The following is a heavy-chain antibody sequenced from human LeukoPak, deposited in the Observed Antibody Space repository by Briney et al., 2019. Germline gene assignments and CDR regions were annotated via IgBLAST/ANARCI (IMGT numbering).Heavy chain of an antibody. CDR1: GFTFHNYA. J-gene: IGHJ4*02. CDR2: TSGDGITT. CDR3: ARDHVYGGADY. Sequence: GGSLRLSCAASGFTFHNYAIHWVRQAPGKGLEWVSLTSGDGITTYFADSVKGRFTISRDNSKSSLFLQMNSLRTEDTALYYCARDHVYGGADYWGQGTLVTVS. D-gene: IGHD5/OR15-5a*01. V-gene: IGHV3-43*02.